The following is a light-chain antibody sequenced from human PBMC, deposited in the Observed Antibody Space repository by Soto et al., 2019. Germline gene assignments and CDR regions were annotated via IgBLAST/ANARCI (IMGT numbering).Light chain of an antibody. CDR3: QHYNSYSEA. CDR1: QTLSSW. V-gene: IGKV1-5*03. CDR2: KAS. J-gene: IGKJ1*01. Sequence: DIQVTQSPSTLHGSVGHRVTITCRASQTLSSWLAWYQQKPGKAPKLLIYKASTLKSGVPSRFSGSGSGTEYTLTISSLQPDDFATDYCQHYNSYSEAFGQGTKVDIK.